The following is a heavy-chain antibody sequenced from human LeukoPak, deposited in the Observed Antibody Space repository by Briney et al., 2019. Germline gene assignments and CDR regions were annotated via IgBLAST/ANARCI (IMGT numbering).Heavy chain of an antibody. Sequence: SVKVSCKASGGTFTSYAISWVRQAPGQGLEWMGRINPIFGTANYAQKLQGRVTITTDESTSTSYMELSSLRSEDTAVYYCARVEVTTGMYVWGKGTTVTVSS. J-gene: IGHJ6*03. D-gene: IGHD4-11*01. V-gene: IGHV1-69*05. CDR1: GGTFTSYA. CDR2: INPIFGTA. CDR3: ARVEVTTGMYV.